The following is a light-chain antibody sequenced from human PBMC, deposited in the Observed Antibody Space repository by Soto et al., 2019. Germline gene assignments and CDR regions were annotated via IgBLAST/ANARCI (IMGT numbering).Light chain of an antibody. CDR2: GAS. CDR3: QQYSKWPLT. Sequence: EIVMTQSPATLSVSPGERATLSCRASHGVRSDLAWYQQKAGQSPRLLIYGASTRAAETPARFSGSGSETEFTLTISSLQSEDFAVYYCQQYSKWPLTFGGGTKVDIK. J-gene: IGKJ4*01. CDR1: HGVRSD. V-gene: IGKV3-15*01.